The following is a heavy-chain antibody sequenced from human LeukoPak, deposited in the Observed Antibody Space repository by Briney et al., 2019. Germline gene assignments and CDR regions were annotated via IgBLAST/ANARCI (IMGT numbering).Heavy chain of an antibody. D-gene: IGHD1-26*01. CDR3: ARRGSYWHFDY. J-gene: IGHJ4*02. Sequence: SGGSLRLSCAASGFSFSAYGMQWARQAPGKGLEWVAFIPYDGAKYYADSVKGRFTISRDNSKNTLYLQMGSLRAEDMAVYYCARRGSYWHFDYWGQGTLVTVSS. CDR1: GFSFSAYG. V-gene: IGHV3-30*02. CDR2: IPYDGAK.